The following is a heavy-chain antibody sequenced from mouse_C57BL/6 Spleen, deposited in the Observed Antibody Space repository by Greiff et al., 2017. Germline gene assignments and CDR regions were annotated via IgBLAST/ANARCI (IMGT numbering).Heavy chain of an antibody. V-gene: IGHV5-16*01. J-gene: IGHJ4*01. Sequence: EVNVVESEGGLVQPGSSMKLSCTASGFTFSDYYMAWVRQVPEKGLEWVANINYDGSSTYYLDSLKSRFIISRDNAKNILYLQMSSLKSEDTATYYCARDYSNYERGAMDYWGQGTSVTVSS. D-gene: IGHD2-5*01. CDR2: INYDGSST. CDR3: ARDYSNYERGAMDY. CDR1: GFTFSDYY.